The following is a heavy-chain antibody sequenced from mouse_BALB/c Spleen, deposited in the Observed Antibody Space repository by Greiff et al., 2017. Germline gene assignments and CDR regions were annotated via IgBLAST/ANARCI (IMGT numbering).Heavy chain of an antibody. CDR1: GFTFSSFG. D-gene: IGHD4-1*01. V-gene: IGHV5-17*02. J-gene: IGHJ3*01. Sequence: EVQLQESGGGLVQPGGSRKLSCAASGFTFSSFGMHWVRQAPEKGLEWVAYISSGSSTIYYADTVKGRFTISRDNPKNTLFLQMTSLRSEDTAMYYCAREGTGTAYWGQGTLVTVSA. CDR2: ISSGSSTI. CDR3: AREGTGTAY.